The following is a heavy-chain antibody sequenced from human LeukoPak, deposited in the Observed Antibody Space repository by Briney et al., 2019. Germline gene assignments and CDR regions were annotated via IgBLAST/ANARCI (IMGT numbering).Heavy chain of an antibody. V-gene: IGHV4-59*08. CDR1: GGFISSSYY. D-gene: IGHD3-10*01. CDR2: IYYSGST. CDR3: ARHVYYYGSGSYYWLFDY. Sequence: SETLSLTCAVSGGFISSSYYWSWIRQPPGKGLESIGYIYYSGSTNYNPSLKSRVTISVDTSKNQFSLKLSSVTAADTTVYYCARHVYYYGSGSYYWLFDYWGQGTLVTVSS. J-gene: IGHJ4*02.